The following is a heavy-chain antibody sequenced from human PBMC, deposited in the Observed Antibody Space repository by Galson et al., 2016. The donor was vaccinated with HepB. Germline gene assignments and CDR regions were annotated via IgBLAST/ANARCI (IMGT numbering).Heavy chain of an antibody. D-gene: IGHD3-9*01. J-gene: IGHJ6*02. V-gene: IGHV3-30*18. CDR1: GFSFSSYG. Sequence: SLRLSCAASGFSFSSYGMHWVRQAPGKGLEWVAVISYDVSNKKYADSVKGRFTVARDNSKNTLFLEVHSLRAEDTAVYYCAKDLLTGVNNYYGMDVWGQGTTVTVSS. CDR2: ISYDVSNK. CDR3: AKDLLTGVNNYYGMDV.